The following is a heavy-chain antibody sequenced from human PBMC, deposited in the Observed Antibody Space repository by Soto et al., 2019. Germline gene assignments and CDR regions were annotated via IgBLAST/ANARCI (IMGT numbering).Heavy chain of an antibody. CDR3: ARDSYSNYVSPYNWFDP. J-gene: IGHJ5*02. D-gene: IGHD4-4*01. CDR2: IGSSSSTI. CDR1: GFTFSSYS. V-gene: IGHV3-48*01. Sequence: EVQLVESGGGLVQPGGSLRLSCAASGFTFSSYSMNWVRQAPGKGLEWVSYIGSSSSTIYYADSVKGRFTISRDNAKNSLYLQMNSLRAEDTAVYYCARDSYSNYVSPYNWFDPWGQGTLVTVSS.